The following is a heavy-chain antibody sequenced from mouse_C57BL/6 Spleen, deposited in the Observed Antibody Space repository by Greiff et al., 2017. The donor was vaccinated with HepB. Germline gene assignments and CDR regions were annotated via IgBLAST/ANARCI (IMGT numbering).Heavy chain of an antibody. CDR2: ISSGSSTI. J-gene: IGHJ4*01. V-gene: IGHV5-17*01. CDR1: GFTFSDYG. Sequence: DVHLVESGGGLVKPGGSLKLSCAASGFTFSDYGMHWVRQAPEKGLEWVAYISSGSSTIYYADTVKGRFTISRDNAKNTLFLQMTSLRSEDTAMYYCALRGSSWDYYAMDYWGQGTSVTVSS. D-gene: IGHD1-1*01. CDR3: ALRGSSWDYYAMDY.